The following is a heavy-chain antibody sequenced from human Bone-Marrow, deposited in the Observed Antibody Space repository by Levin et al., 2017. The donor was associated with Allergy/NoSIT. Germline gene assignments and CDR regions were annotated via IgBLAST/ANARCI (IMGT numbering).Heavy chain of an antibody. Sequence: GGSLRLSCADSGFSFDRHSMHWVRQAPGKGLEWVANIFFDGSEKYYADSVKGRFTISRDNRKNTLYLQMDSLRPEDTALYYCARAGELDYADWFFDRWGRGTLVTVSS. V-gene: IGHV3-30-3*01. CDR2: IFFDGSEK. CDR3: ARAGELDYADWFFDR. J-gene: IGHJ2*01. D-gene: IGHD1-26*01. CDR1: GFSFDRHS.